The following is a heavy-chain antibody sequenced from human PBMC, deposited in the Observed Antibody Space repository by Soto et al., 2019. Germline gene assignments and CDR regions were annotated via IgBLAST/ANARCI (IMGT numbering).Heavy chain of an antibody. V-gene: IGHV4-59*01. D-gene: IGHD3-22*01. J-gene: IGHJ4*02. Sequence: SETLSLTCTVSGGSIISYYWSWILQPPGKGLEWIGYIYYSGSTNYNPSLKSRVTISVDTSKNQFSLKLSSVTAADTAVYYCARLGGYYQAFDQWGQGSLVTVSS. CDR3: ARLGGYYQAFDQ. CDR1: GGSIISYY. CDR2: IYYSGST.